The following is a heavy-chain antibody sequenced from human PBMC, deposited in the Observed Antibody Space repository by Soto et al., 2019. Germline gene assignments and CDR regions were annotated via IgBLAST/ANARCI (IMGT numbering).Heavy chain of an antibody. J-gene: IGHJ3*02. Sequence: QLHLVQSGAVVKKPGASVTVSCSASGYPVTAYYMHWVRQAPGRGLEWMGGINPATGAAKYTQTFQGRVTMPRDKSTSTVFMALSGLTSEDTAVFYCARGGGVGVAGSAAFDMWGQGTLVTVSS. D-gene: IGHD3-3*01. CDR3: ARGGGVGVAGSAAFDM. CDR1: GYPVTAYY. V-gene: IGHV1-2*02. CDR2: INPATGAA.